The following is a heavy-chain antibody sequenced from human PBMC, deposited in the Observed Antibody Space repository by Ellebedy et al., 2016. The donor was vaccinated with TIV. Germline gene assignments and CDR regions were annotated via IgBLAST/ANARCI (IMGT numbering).Heavy chain of an antibody. D-gene: IGHD4-17*01. CDR1: GDSVSSNSAA. J-gene: IGHJ3*02. CDR3: AREGGGDYGDPDEAFDI. Sequence: MPSETLSLTCAISGDSVSSNSAAWNWIRQSPSRGLEWLGGTYYRSKWYNDYAVSMKSRVTITPDTSKNQFSLQLNSGTPEDTAVYYCAREGGGDYGDPDEAFDIWGQGTMVTVSS. CDR2: TYYRSKWYN. V-gene: IGHV6-1*01.